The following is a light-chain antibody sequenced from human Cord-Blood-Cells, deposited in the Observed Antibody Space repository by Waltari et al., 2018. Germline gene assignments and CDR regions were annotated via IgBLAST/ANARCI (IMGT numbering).Light chain of an antibody. Sequence: QSALTQPASVSGSPGQSITISCTGTSSDVGCYNLVPWYQQQPGKAPKLVIYEGRKRPSGVSNRFSGSKSGNTASLTISGLQAEDEADYYCCSYAGSSTWVFGGGTKLTVL. V-gene: IGLV2-23*01. CDR3: CSYAGSSTWV. CDR2: EGR. CDR1: SSDVGCYNL. J-gene: IGLJ3*02.